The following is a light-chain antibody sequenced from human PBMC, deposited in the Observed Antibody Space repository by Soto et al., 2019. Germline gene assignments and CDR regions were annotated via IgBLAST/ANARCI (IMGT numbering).Light chain of an antibody. Sequence: QSVLTQPPSASGTPGQTVTISCSGSSSNIGSNTVNWYQLLPGTAPKLLIYSNNQRPSGVPDRFSGSKSGTSASLAISGPQSDDEADYYCAAWDDSLNGPVFGGGTKVTVL. V-gene: IGLV1-44*01. J-gene: IGLJ2*01. CDR1: SSNIGSNT. CDR3: AAWDDSLNGPV. CDR2: SNN.